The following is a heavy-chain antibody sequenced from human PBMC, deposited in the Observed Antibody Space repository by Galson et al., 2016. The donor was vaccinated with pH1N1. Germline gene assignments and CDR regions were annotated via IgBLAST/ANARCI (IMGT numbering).Heavy chain of an antibody. Sequence: PALVKPTQTLTLTCTFSGFSLSTSGVGVGWIRQPPGKALEWLALIYWNDDKRYSPSLKSRLTITKDTSKNQVVLTMTNMDPVDTATYSYAHSLYGDYVGWFDPWGQGTLVTVSS. J-gene: IGHJ5*02. V-gene: IGHV2-5*01. D-gene: IGHD4-17*01. CDR1: GFSLSTSGVG. CDR2: IYWNDDK. CDR3: AHSLYGDYVGWFDP.